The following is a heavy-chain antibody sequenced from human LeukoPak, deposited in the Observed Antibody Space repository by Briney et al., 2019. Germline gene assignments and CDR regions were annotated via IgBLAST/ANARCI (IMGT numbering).Heavy chain of an antibody. CDR1: GFTFSSYA. Sequence: GGSLILSCAASGFTFSSYAMSWVRQAPGKGLEWVSGISGNGGSTYYADSVKGRFTISRDNSKNTLYLQMNSLRAEDTAVYYCAKDTTWGGGYQFDYWGQGTRVTVSS. CDR2: ISGNGGST. D-gene: IGHD7-27*01. V-gene: IGHV3-23*01. J-gene: IGHJ4*02. CDR3: AKDTTWGGGYQFDY.